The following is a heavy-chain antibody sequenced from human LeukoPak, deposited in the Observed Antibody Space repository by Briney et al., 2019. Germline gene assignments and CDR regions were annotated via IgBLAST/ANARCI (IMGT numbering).Heavy chain of an antibody. D-gene: IGHD2-2*01. CDR2: IYYSGST. J-gene: IGHJ6*02. CDR3: ARHLYCSSTSCLYYYYGMDV. V-gene: IGHV4-39*01. Sequence: SETLSLTCTVSGGSISSSSYYWGWIRQPPGKGLEWIGSIYYSGSTYYTPSLKSRVTISVDTSKNQFSLKLSSVTAADTAVYYCARHLYCSSTSCLYYYYGMDVWGQGTTVTVSS. CDR1: GGSISSSSYY.